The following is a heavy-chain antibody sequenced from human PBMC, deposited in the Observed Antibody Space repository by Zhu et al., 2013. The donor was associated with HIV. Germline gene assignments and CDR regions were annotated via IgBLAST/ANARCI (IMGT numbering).Heavy chain of an antibody. V-gene: IGHV3-23*01. CDR2: ISGSGGST. CDR3: AKCRLTGDIFTTYYYYGMDV. CDR1: GFTFSSYA. D-gene: IGHD7-27*01. Sequence: EVQLLESGGGLVQPGGSLRLSCAASGFTFSSYAMSWVRQAPGKGLEWVSAISGSGGSTYYADSVKGRFTISRDNSKNTLYLQMNSLRAEDTAVYYCAKCRLTGDIFTTYYYYGMDVWGQGTTVTVSS. J-gene: IGHJ6*02.